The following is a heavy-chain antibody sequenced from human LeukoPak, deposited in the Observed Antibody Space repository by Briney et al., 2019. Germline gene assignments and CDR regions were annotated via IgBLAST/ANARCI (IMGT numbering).Heavy chain of an antibody. D-gene: IGHD4-17*01. V-gene: IGHV3-7*03. Sequence: PGGSLRLSCAASGFTFRSYWMSWVRQAPGKGLEWVANIKQDGSEKYFVDSVKGRFTISRDNAKNSLYLQMNSLRAEDTALYYCARAQTYGDYRLLLDYWGQGTLVTVSS. CDR2: IKQDGSEK. J-gene: IGHJ4*02. CDR3: ARAQTYGDYRLLLDY. CDR1: GFTFRSYW.